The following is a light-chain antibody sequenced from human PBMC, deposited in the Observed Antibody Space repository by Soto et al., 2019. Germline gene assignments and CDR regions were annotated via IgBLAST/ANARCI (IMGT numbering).Light chain of an antibody. CDR1: QTISDW. Sequence: EIQMTQSPSTLSASIGDRVIITCRASQTISDWLAWYQQKPGKAPSLLVYDASKLQTGVPSRFRSSGSGTEFTLTISSLQPDDVATYYCQQYHNYWTFGQGTKVEI. J-gene: IGKJ1*01. CDR2: DAS. CDR3: QQYHNYWT. V-gene: IGKV1-5*01.